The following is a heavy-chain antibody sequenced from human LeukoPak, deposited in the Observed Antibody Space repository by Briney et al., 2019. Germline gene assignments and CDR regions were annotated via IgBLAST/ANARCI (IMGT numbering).Heavy chain of an antibody. CDR2: IRSKANSYAT. V-gene: IGHV3-73*01. Sequence: GSLRLSCAASGFTFSGSAMHWVRPASGKGLGWVGRIRSKANSYATAYAASVKGRFTISRDDSKNTAYLQMNSLKTEDTAVYYCTHRAVAGAYYYGMDVWGQGTTVTVSS. D-gene: IGHD6-19*01. J-gene: IGHJ6*02. CDR1: GFTFSGSA. CDR3: THRAVAGAYYYGMDV.